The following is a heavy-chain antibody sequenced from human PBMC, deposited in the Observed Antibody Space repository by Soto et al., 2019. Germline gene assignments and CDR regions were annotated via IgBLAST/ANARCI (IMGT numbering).Heavy chain of an antibody. CDR2: IDTSDSYT. J-gene: IGHJ6*02. D-gene: IGHD6-6*01. CDR3: ARPQYSSSSGPYYYYGMDV. CDR1: GYSFTSYW. Sequence: GESLKISCKGSGYSFTSYWISWVRQMPGKGLEWMGRIDTSDSYTNYSPSFQGHVTISADKSISTAYLQWSSLKASDTAMYYCARPQYSSSSGPYYYYGMDVWGQGTTVTVSS. V-gene: IGHV5-10-1*01.